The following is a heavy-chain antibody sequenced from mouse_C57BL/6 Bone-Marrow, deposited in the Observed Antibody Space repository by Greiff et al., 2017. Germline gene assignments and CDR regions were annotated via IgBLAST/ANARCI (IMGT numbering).Heavy chain of an antibody. CDR2: IYPGSGNT. CDR1: GYSFTSYY. CDR3: ARSDGYPYYYAMDY. Sequence: QVQLQQSGPELVKPGASVKISCKASGYSFTSYYIHWVKQRPGQGLEWIGWIYPGSGNTKYNEKFKGKATLTADTSSSTAYMQLSSLTSEDSAVXYCARSDGYPYYYAMDYWGQGTSVTVSS. J-gene: IGHJ4*01. V-gene: IGHV1-66*01. D-gene: IGHD2-3*01.